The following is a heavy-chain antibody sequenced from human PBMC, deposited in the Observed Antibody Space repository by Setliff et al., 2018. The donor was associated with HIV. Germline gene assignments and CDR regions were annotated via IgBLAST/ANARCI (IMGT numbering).Heavy chain of an antibody. CDR2: MNQSGTT. CDR1: GTSFSDHY. D-gene: IGHD2-21*02. CDR3: VRWYYCVSGACYRADY. V-gene: IGHV4-34*01. J-gene: IGHJ4*02. Sequence: PPETLSLTCSVYGTSFSDHYWSWVRQTPGKGLEWIGEMNQSGTTNYNPSLKSRVTMSIDTSERQFSLKLTSVTAADTAVYYCVRWYYCVSGACYRADYWGQGTVVTVSS.